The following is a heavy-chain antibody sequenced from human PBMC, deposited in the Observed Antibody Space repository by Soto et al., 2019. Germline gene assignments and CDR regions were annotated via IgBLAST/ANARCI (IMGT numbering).Heavy chain of an antibody. D-gene: IGHD6-6*01. CDR2: IYSSGST. CDR3: ARVISSSSSLGLPYYYYGMDV. J-gene: IGHJ6*02. Sequence: QLRLQESGPGLVKPSETLSLTCTVSGGSISSRSYYWGWIRQPPGKGLEWIGSIYSSGSTYYNPSLSRRVTMYVDTSKRQFSLKLSSVTAADTAVYYCARVISSSSSLGLPYYYYGMDVWGQGTTVTVSS. V-gene: IGHV4-39*01. CDR1: GGSISSRSYY.